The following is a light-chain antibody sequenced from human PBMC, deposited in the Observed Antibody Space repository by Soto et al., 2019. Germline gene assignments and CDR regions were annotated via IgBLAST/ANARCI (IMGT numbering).Light chain of an antibody. J-gene: IGKJ2*01. CDR2: AAS. CDR3: QQSYSTQDT. V-gene: IGKV1-39*01. CDR1: QSITSY. Sequence: DIQMTQSPSSLSASVGDRVTITCRASQSITSYLNWYQQKPGKAPKLLIFAASSLQSGVPSRFSGSGSGTDFTLTISNLQPEVFATYYCQQSYSTQDTFGQGTKLEIK.